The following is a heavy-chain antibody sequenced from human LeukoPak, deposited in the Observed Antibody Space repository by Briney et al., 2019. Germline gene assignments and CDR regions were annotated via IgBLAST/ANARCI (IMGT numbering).Heavy chain of an antibody. CDR3: AKPEYCSSTSCPLY. Sequence: GGSLRLSCAASGFTFSSYAMSWVRQAPGKGLEWVSAISGSGGSTYYADSVKGRFTISRDNSKNTLYLQMNSLRAEDTAVYYCAKPEYCSSTSCPLYWGQGTLVTVSS. D-gene: IGHD2-2*01. CDR2: ISGSGGST. V-gene: IGHV3-23*01. CDR1: GFTFSSYA. J-gene: IGHJ4*02.